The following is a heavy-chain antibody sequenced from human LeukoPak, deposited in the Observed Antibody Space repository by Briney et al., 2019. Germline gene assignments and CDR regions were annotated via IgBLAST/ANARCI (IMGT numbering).Heavy chain of an antibody. J-gene: IGHJ5*02. D-gene: IGHD3-9*01. CDR2: IYSGGST. V-gene: IGHV3-66*01. Sequence: GGSPRLSCAASGFTVSSNYMSWVRQAPGKGLEWVSVIYSGGSTYYADSVKGRFTISRDNSKNTLYLQMNSLRAEDTAVYYCAREAKQGYYDILTGPNGWLDPWGQGTLVTVSS. CDR3: AREAKQGYYDILTGPNGWLDP. CDR1: GFTVSSNY.